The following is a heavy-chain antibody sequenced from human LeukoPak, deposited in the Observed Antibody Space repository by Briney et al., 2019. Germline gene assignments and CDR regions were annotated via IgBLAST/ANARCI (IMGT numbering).Heavy chain of an antibody. Sequence: KPSETLSLTCTVSGDSISSGNYWGWIRQPPGKGLEWIGSIFHTGSTYYNLSLKSRVTISVDTSKNQFSLRLSSVTAADAAVYYCARLGIPTTPLFDYWGQGTLVTVSS. V-gene: IGHV4-38-2*02. CDR3: ARLGIPTTPLFDY. CDR2: IFHTGST. J-gene: IGHJ4*02. CDR1: GDSISSGNY. D-gene: IGHD4-11*01.